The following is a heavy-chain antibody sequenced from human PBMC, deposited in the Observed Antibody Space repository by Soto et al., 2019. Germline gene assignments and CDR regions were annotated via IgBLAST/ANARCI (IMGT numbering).Heavy chain of an antibody. CDR3: ARNPGKLEFFFITSPPPYHHYGRDF. V-gene: IGHV1-18*01. D-gene: IGHD3-3*02. J-gene: IGHJ6*02. CDR2: ISAYNGNT. CDR1: GYTFTSYG. Sequence: GASVKVSCKASGYTFTSYGISWVRQAPGQGLEWMGWISAYNGNTNYAQKLQGRVTMTTATPTSQPYMELRNLRSDDTAVYYCARNPGKLEFFFITSPPPYHHYGRDFWAQGPTATVPS.